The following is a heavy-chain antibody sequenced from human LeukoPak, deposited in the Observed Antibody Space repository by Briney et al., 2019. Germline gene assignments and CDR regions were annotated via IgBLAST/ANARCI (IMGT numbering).Heavy chain of an antibody. D-gene: IGHD3-22*01. Sequence: PGGSLRLSCAASGFTFSSYAMSWVRQAPGKGLEWVSAISGSGGSTYYADSVKGRFTISRDNSKNTLYLQMNSLRAEDTAVYYCAKVDYDSSGYNEDYWGQGTLVTVSS. J-gene: IGHJ4*02. CDR2: ISGSGGST. CDR1: GFTFSSYA. V-gene: IGHV3-23*01. CDR3: AKVDYDSSGYNEDY.